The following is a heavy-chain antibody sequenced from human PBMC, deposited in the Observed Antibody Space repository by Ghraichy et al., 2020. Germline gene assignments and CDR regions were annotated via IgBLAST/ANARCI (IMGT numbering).Heavy chain of an antibody. CDR2: ISSSGRTI. J-gene: IGHJ3*02. CDR1: GFTFSDYY. Sequence: GGSLRLSCAASGFTFSDYYMNWIRQAPGKGLEWVSCISSSGRTIYYADSVKGRFTISRDKAKNSLYLQMNSLRAEDTAVYYCAREQRATRAFDIWGQGTMVTVSS. CDR3: AREQRATRAFDI. V-gene: IGHV3-11*01.